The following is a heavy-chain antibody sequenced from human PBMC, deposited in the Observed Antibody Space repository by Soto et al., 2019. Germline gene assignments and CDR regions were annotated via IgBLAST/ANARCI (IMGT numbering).Heavy chain of an antibody. CDR2: IYSGGSP. CDR3: ARDQPGYCSGGSCYGGFDAFDI. V-gene: IGHV3-66*01. J-gene: IGHJ3*02. CDR1: GFTVSSNY. Sequence: VQLVESGGGLVQPGGSLRLSCAASGFTVSSNYMSWVRQAPGKGLEWVSVIYSGGSPYYADSVKDRFTISRDNSKNTMDLQMNSQRAEDTAVYYCARDQPGYCSGGSCYGGFDAFDIWGQGTMVTVSS. D-gene: IGHD2-15*01.